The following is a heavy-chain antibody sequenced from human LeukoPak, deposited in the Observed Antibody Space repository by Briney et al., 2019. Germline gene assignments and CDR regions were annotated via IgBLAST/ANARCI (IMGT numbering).Heavy chain of an antibody. CDR3: ATIPTYYYDSSGYNFDY. Sequence: SVKVSCKASGGTFSGYAISWVRQAPGQGLEWMGRIIPIFGTANYAQKFQGRVTITTDESTSTAYMELSSLRSEDTAVYYCATIPTYYYDSSGYNFDYWGQGTLVTVSS. CDR1: GGTFSGYA. CDR2: IIPIFGTA. V-gene: IGHV1-69*05. D-gene: IGHD3-22*01. J-gene: IGHJ4*02.